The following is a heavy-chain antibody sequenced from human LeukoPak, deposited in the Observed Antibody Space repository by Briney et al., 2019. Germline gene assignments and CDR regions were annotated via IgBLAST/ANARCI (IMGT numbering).Heavy chain of an antibody. V-gene: IGHV3-33*01. Sequence: PGRSLRLSCAASGFTFSSYGMHWVRQAPGKGLEWVAVIWYDGSNKYHADSVKGRVTISRDNSKDTLYLQMNSLRAEDTAVYYCARGNYYAMDVWGQGTTVTVSS. D-gene: IGHD3-10*01. CDR1: GFTFSSYG. CDR2: IWYDGSNK. J-gene: IGHJ6*02. CDR3: ARGNYYAMDV.